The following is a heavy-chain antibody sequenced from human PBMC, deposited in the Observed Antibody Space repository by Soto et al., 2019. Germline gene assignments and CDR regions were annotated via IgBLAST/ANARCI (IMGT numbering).Heavy chain of an antibody. CDR1: GYTCTRYY. V-gene: IGHV1-46*01. Sequence: ASVRVSCKASGYTCTRYYIHWVRQAPGQGLEWMGIVNPSGDNTNYAQKFRGRVTMTRDTSTNTVHMELSSLRSEDTAVYFCARELGGTTVNTLFDHWGQGTVVTVSS. CDR2: VNPSGDNT. CDR3: ARELGGTTVNTLFDH. D-gene: IGHD4-17*01. J-gene: IGHJ4*02.